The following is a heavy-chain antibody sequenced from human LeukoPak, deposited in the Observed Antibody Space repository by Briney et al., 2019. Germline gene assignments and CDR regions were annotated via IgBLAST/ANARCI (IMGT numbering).Heavy chain of an antibody. J-gene: IGHJ3*01. CDR1: GLTFYYDW. Sequence: PGGSLRLSCAASGLTFYYDWMTWVRQAPGKGLEWVGRIKSKSDGETTDYAAPVKGRFTTSRDDSRDMLYLQMSSLKTEDTAVYYCARDRYCASSTCPGAFDLWGQGTVVTVCS. CDR2: IKSKSDGETT. CDR3: ARDRYCASSTCPGAFDL. V-gene: IGHV3-15*01. D-gene: IGHD2-15*01.